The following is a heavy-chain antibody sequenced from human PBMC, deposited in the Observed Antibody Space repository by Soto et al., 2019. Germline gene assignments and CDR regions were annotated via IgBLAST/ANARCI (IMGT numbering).Heavy chain of an antibody. CDR2: IIPIFGTA. V-gene: IGHV1-69*01. D-gene: IGHD4-17*01. CDR3: ARAYGDYVDYYYYYGMDV. Sequence: QVQLVQSGAEVKKPGSSVKVSCKASGGTFSSYAISWVRQAPGQGLEWMGGIIPIFGTANYAQKFQDRVTITADESTSTAYMELSSLRSEDTAVYYCARAYGDYVDYYYYYGMDVWGQGTTVTVSS. J-gene: IGHJ6*02. CDR1: GGTFSSYA.